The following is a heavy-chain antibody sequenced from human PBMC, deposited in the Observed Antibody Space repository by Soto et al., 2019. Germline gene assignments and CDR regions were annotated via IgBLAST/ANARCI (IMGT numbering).Heavy chain of an antibody. CDR2: ISGDGGST. V-gene: IGHV3-23*01. J-gene: IGHJ5*02. CDR3: AKDPRAAAGGLWASLATSWIDP. CDR1: GFTFSSYA. D-gene: IGHD6-13*01. Sequence: PGGSLRLSCAASGFTFSSYAMSWVRQAPGKGLEWVSVISGDGGSTYYADSVKGRFTISRDNSKNTLYLQMNSLRAEDTAVYYCAKDPRAAAGGLWASLATSWIDPWGQGTLVTVSS.